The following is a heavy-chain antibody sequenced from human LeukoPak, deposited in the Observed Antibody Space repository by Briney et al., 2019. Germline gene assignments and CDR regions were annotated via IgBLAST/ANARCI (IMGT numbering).Heavy chain of an antibody. Sequence: GGSLRLSCAASGFTVSSNYMSWVRQAPGKGLEWVSVIYSGGSTYYADSVKGRFTISRDNSKNTLYLQMNSLRAEDTAVYYCARDWMQGAFDIWGQGTMVTVSS. CDR2: IYSGGST. J-gene: IGHJ3*02. CDR3: ARDWMQGAFDI. CDR1: GFTVSSNY. D-gene: IGHD5-18*01. V-gene: IGHV3-66*01.